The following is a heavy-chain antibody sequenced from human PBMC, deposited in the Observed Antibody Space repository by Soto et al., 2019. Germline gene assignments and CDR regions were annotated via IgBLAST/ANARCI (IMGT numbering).Heavy chain of an antibody. Sequence: EPLMSSGYSSGYSLTNYRNGLVLQMPGKGLEWMGIIYPGDSDNRYSPSFQGQVTISADKSISTAYLQWSRLKASATAMYYCANLAVTAAGALDYWGPGTLVPVSS. D-gene: IGHD6-25*01. V-gene: IGHV5-51*01. CDR3: ANLAVTAAGALDY. J-gene: IGHJ4*02. CDR2: IYPGDSDN. CDR1: GYSLTNYR.